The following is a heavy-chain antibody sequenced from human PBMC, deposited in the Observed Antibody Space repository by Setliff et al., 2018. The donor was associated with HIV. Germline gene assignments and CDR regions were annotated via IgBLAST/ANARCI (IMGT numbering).Heavy chain of an antibody. D-gene: IGHD6-6*01. V-gene: IGHV4-34*01. CDR2: INHSGST. CDR3: ARGSPASIAARPWYFQH. CDR1: GGSFSGYY. Sequence: KSSEILSLTCAVYGGSFSGYYWSWIRQPPGKGLEWIGEINHSGSTNYNPSLKSRVTISVDTSKNQLSLKLSSVTAADTAVYYCARGSPASIAARPWYFQHWGQGTLVTVSS. J-gene: IGHJ1*01.